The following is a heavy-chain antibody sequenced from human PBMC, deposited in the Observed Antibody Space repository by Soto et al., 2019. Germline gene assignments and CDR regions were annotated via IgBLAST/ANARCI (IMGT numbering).Heavy chain of an antibody. CDR3: ARYNSYAIDY. J-gene: IGHJ4*02. CDR2: IHYSGTT. D-gene: IGHD2-8*01. V-gene: IGHV4-59*01. CDR1: GTSISSYY. Sequence: SETLSLTCTVSGTSISSYYWSWIRQPPGKGLEWIANIHYSGTTNYNPSLASRVTLSVDTSKNQFSLKMTSVTAADRAMYFCARYNSYAIDYWGWGTLVTVSS.